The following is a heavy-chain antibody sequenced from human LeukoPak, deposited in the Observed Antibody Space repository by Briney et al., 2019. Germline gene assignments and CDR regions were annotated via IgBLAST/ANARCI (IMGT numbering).Heavy chain of an antibody. J-gene: IGHJ4*02. Sequence: PGGSLRLSCAASGFNFNSYSMNWVRQAPGKGLEWVSSISNDNNYIYYTDSVKGRFTISRDYAKSSLYLQMTSLRAEDTAVYYCARGGRNIAAAGVVDYWGQGTLVTVSS. D-gene: IGHD6-13*01. CDR1: GFNFNSYS. V-gene: IGHV3-21*06. CDR2: ISNDNNYI. CDR3: ARGGRNIAAAGVVDY.